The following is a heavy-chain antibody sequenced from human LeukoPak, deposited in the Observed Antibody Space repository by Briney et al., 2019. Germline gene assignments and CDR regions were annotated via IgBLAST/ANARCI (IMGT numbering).Heavy chain of an antibody. CDR2: IYSAGSP. CDR1: GFTVSSNY. Sequence: GGSLRLSCAASGFTVSSNYMCWVRQAPGKGLEWVSVIYSAGSPKYADSVKGRIAISTDNSKNTLYLQMNSLRAEDTAVYYCARGLPFTNWGQGTTVTVSS. V-gene: IGHV3-66*01. CDR3: ARGLPFTN. J-gene: IGHJ6*02. D-gene: IGHD2-2*01.